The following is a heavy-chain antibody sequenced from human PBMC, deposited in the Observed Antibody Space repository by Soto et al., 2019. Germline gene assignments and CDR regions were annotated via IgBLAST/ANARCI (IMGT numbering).Heavy chain of an antibody. V-gene: IGHV3-74*01. CDR3: ARDPYFGEGWFDP. J-gene: IGHJ5*02. CDR1: GFTFRSYW. Sequence: PGGSLRLSCAASGFTFRSYWMHWVRQAPGKGLVWVSRINSDGSSTSYADSVKGRFTISRDNAKNTLYLQMNSLRAEDTAVYYCARDPYFGEGWFDPWGQGTLVTVSS. CDR2: INSDGSST. D-gene: IGHD3-10*01.